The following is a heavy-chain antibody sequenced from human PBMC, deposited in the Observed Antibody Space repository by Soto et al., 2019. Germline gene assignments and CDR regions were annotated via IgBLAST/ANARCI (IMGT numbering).Heavy chain of an antibody. CDR3: AKGRDYYYGSGSHYTY. CDR2: ISGSGGST. Sequence: GGSLRLSCAASGFTFSSYAMSWVRQAPGKGLEWVSAISGSGGSTYYADSVKGRFTISRDNSKNTLYLQMNSLRAEDTAVYYCAKGRDYYYGSGSHYTYWGQGTLVTVSS. D-gene: IGHD3-10*01. V-gene: IGHV3-23*01. CDR1: GFTFSSYA. J-gene: IGHJ4*02.